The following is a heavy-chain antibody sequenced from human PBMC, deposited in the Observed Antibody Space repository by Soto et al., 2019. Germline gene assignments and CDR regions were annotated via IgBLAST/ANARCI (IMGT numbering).Heavy chain of an antibody. D-gene: IGHD3-9*01. J-gene: IGHJ3*02. CDR1: GYSFTSYW. CDR3: ARQRYSDWLLPPGSDAFDI. CDR2: IYPGDSDT. V-gene: IGHV5-51*01. Sequence: PGQSLKISGKGSGYSFTSYWIGWVRQMPGKGLEWMGIIYPGDSDTRYSPSFQGQVTISADKSISTAYLQWSSLKASDTAMYYCARQRYSDWLLPPGSDAFDIWGQGTMVTVSS.